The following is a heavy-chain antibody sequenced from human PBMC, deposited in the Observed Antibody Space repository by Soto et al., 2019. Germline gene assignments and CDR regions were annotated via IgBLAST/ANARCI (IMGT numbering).Heavy chain of an antibody. J-gene: IGHJ6*02. CDR1: GGSVTSGHY. V-gene: IGHV4-38-2*01. D-gene: IGHD3-22*01. Sequence: SETLSLTCAVSGGSVTSGHYWDWIRQPPGKGLEWIGSIHHSGSTYYNPSLKSRVTISVDTSKNQLSLKLRSVTAADTAVYYCARSYDSSAYFPNYYYGMDVWGQGTTVTVYS. CDR3: ARSYDSSAYFPNYYYGMDV. CDR2: IHHSGST.